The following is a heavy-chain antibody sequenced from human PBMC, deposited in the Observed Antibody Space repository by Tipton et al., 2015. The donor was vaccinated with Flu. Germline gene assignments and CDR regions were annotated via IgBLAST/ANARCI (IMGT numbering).Heavy chain of an antibody. J-gene: IGHJ4*02. V-gene: IGHV3-43D*04. D-gene: IGHD5-12*01. CDR3: AKDVRGYSGYEGYFNS. CDR1: GFTFDDYA. CDR2: ISWDGGVK. Sequence: SLRLSCAASGFTFDDYAMHWVRQAPGKGLEWVSLISWDGGVKNYADSVKGRFTISRDNSKNSLFLQMISLRPEDTALYYCAKDVRGYSGYEGYFNSWGQGALVTVSS.